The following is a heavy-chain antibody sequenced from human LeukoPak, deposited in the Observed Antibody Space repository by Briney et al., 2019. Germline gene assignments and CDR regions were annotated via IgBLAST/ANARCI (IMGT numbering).Heavy chain of an antibody. CDR3: ARDRWDYYGSGSYSAFDI. D-gene: IGHD3-10*01. V-gene: IGHV3-11*04. CDR2: ISSSGSTI. J-gene: IGHJ3*02. CDR1: GFTFSDYY. Sequence: GGSLRLSCAASGFTFSDYYMSWIRQAPGKGLEWVSYISSSGSTIYYADSVKGRFTISRDNAKNSLYLQMNSLRAEDTAVYYCARDRWDYYGSGSYSAFDIWGQGTMVTVSS.